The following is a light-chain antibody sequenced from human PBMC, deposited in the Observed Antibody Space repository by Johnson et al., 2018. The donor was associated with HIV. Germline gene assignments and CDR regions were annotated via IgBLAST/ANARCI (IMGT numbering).Light chain of an antibody. CDR1: SSNIGNNY. CDR3: GTWDNSLSTGGV. J-gene: IGLJ1*01. CDR2: ENN. V-gene: IGLV1-51*02. Sequence: QSVLTQPPSVSAAPGQKVTISCSGSSSNIGNNYLSWYQQLPGTAPKLLIYENNKRPSGIPDRFYGSKSGTSATLGITGLQTGDEADYYCGTWDNSLSTGGVFGTGHKVTVL.